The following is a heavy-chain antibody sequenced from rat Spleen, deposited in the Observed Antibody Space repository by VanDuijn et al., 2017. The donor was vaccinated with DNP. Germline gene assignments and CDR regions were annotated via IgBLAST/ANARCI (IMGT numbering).Heavy chain of an antibody. CDR2: ISFSGST. CDR1: DYSITNNY. V-gene: IGHV3-1*01. Sequence: EVQLQESGPGLVKPSQSLSLICSVTDYSITNNYWGWIRKFPRNKMEWIGHISFSGSTTYNPSLKSRISITRDTSRNQFFLQLNSITTEDTATYYCVRSGIGYGYDWGQGVMVTVSS. J-gene: IGHJ2*01. CDR3: VRSGIGYGYD. D-gene: IGHD1-7*01.